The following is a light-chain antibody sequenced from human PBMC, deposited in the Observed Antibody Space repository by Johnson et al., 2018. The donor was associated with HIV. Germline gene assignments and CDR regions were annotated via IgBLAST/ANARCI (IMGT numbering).Light chain of an antibody. CDR3: GTWDSRLSAWS. V-gene: IGLV1-51*01. CDR1: SSNIENNY. Sequence: QAVLTHPPSVSAAPGQKVTISCSGSSSNIENNYVSWYQQLPGTAPKLLIYDNNKRPSGIPDRFSGSKSGTSATLGITGLQTGDEADYYCGTWDSRLSAWSFGTGTKVAVL. J-gene: IGLJ1*01. CDR2: DNN.